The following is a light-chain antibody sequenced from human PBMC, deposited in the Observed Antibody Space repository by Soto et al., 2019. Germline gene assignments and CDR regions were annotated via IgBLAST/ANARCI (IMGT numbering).Light chain of an antibody. CDR3: VLYMGSGISV. CDR1: SGSVSTSYY. CDR2: SRN. Sequence: QTVVTQEPSFSVSPGGTVTLTCGLSSGSVSTSYYPSWYQQTPGQAPRTLIYSRNTRSSGVPDRFSGSILGNKAALTITAAQADDEYDYYCVLYMGSGISVFGGGTQLTVL. V-gene: IGLV8-61*01. J-gene: IGLJ2*01.